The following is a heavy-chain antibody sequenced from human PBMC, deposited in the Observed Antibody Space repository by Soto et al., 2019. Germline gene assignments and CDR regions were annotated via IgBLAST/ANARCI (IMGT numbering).Heavy chain of an antibody. CDR2: IKTDGSSP. D-gene: IGHD3-10*01. Sequence: GGSLRLSCAASGFTFNTYWMHWVRQAPGKGLVWVSRIKTDGSSPNYADSVEGRFTISSDNAKNTLYLQMNSLRVEDTAVYYCARDRIAGSGSCDNWGQGTLVTVSS. J-gene: IGHJ4*02. CDR3: ARDRIAGSGSCDN. CDR1: GFTFNTYW. V-gene: IGHV3-74*01.